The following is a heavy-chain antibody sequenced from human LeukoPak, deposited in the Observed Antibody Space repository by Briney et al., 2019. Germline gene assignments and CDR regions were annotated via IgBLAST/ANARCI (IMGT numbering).Heavy chain of an antibody. J-gene: IGHJ4*02. D-gene: IGHD1-26*01. CDR2: IKSNTEGATT. V-gene: IGHV3-15*01. Sequence: PGGSLRLSCAGSGFTFITAWMTWVRQAPGKGLEWVGRIKSNTEGATTDYAAPVKGRFTISRDDSKNTLYLQMNSLKTEGKAVYYCTTEDPKGGGGSFSDYGGQGALVTVSP. CDR1: GFTFITAW. CDR3: TTEDPKGGGGSFSDY.